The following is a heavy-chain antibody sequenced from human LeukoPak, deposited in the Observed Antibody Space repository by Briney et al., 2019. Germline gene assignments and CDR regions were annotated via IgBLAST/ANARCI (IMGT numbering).Heavy chain of an antibody. CDR1: GGSVSNYY. CDR2: IYYTET. CDR3: ATRKLGNDY. Sequence: PSATLSLTCSVSGGSVSNYYWSWIRQSPGKGLEWIGYIYYTETSYNPSLKSRVTISADTSKNQFSLKLYSVTAADTAVYYCATRKLGNDYWGQGTLVTVSS. D-gene: IGHD7-27*01. V-gene: IGHV4-59*02. J-gene: IGHJ4*02.